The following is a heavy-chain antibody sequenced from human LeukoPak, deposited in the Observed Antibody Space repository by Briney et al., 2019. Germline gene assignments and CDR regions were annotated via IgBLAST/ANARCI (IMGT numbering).Heavy chain of an antibody. D-gene: IGHD4-23*01. J-gene: IGHJ4*02. V-gene: IGHV4-39*01. Sequence: NASETLSLTCIVSGGSFSSSSFYWAWIRQPPGKGLEWIGSIYYSGTTYYNPSLKSRVTISVDTSKNQFSLRLSSVTAADTAVYYCAHSDRWGGNGAFDYWGPGTLVTVSS. CDR3: AHSDRWGGNGAFDY. CDR1: GGSFSSSSFY. CDR2: IYYSGTT.